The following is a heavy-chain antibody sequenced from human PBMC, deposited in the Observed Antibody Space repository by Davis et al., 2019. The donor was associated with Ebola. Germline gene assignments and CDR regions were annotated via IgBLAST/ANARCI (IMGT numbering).Heavy chain of an antibody. CDR3: ARDRYSSSWYAY. CDR1: GYTFTSYG. CDR2: ISAYNGNT. D-gene: IGHD6-13*01. V-gene: IGHV1-18*01. J-gene: IGHJ4*02. Sequence: ASVKVSCKASGYTFTSYGISWVRQAPGQGLEWMGWISAYNGNTNYAQKLQGRVTMTTDTSTSPAYMERRSLRSDDTAVYYCARDRYSSSWYAYWGQGTLVTVSS.